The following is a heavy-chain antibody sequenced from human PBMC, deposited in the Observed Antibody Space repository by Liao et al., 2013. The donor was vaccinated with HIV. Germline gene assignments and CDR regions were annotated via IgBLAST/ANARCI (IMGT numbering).Heavy chain of an antibody. V-gene: IGHV4-34*11. J-gene: IGHJ2*01. D-gene: IGHD1-26*01. Sequence: QVQLQQWGAGLLKPSETLSLTCAVYGGSFSGYYWSWIRQPPGKGLEWIGFIYYSGSTNYNPSLKSRVSISADTSSNHVSLKLTSVTAADTAVYYCARVQWXPAPNWYSDLWGRGTLVIVSS. CDR2: IYYSGST. CDR1: GGSFSGYY. CDR3: ARVQWXPAPNWYSDL.